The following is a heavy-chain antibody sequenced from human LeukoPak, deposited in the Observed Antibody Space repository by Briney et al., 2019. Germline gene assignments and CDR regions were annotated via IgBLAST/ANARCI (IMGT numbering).Heavy chain of an antibody. CDR1: GFTVSSNY. CDR3: ARVPVGYYSDSSGNFVPHFWFDP. Sequence: PGGSLRLSCAASGFTVSSNYMSWVRQAPGKGLEWVSVIYSGGSTYYADSVKGRFTISRDNSKNTLYLQMNSLSAEDTAVYYCARVPVGYYSDSSGNFVPHFWFDPWGQGTLVTVSS. CDR2: IYSGGST. J-gene: IGHJ5*02. V-gene: IGHV3-66*01. D-gene: IGHD3-22*01.